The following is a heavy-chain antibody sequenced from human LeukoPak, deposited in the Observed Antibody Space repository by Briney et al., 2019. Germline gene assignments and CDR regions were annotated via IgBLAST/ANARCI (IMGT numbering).Heavy chain of an antibody. J-gene: IGHJ4*02. D-gene: IGHD5-24*01. CDR2: ISYDGSNK. CDR1: GFTFSSYA. CDR3: ARDSSGDGYKDY. V-gene: IGHV3-30*04. Sequence: GGSLRLSCAASGFTFSSYAMHWVRQAPGKGLERVAVISYDGSNKYYADSVKGRFTISRDNSKNTLYLQMNSLRAEDTAVYYCARDSSGDGYKDYWGQGTLVTVSS.